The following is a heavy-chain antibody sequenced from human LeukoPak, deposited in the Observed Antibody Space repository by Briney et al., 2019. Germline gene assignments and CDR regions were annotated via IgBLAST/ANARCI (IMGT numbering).Heavy chain of an antibody. J-gene: IGHJ6*02. V-gene: IGHV1-46*01. Sequence: ASVKVSCKASGYAFTSYYMHWVRQAPGQGLEWMGIINPSGGSTSYAQKFQGRVTMTRDTSTSTVYMELSSLRSEDTAVYYCARDQVEYFDWLLSYYYYYGMDVWGQGTTVTVSS. CDR1: GYAFTSYY. CDR2: INPSGGST. CDR3: ARDQVEYFDWLLSYYYYYGMDV. D-gene: IGHD3-9*01.